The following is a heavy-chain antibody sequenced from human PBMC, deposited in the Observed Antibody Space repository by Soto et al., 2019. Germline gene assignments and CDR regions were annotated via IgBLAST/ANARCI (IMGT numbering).Heavy chain of an antibody. CDR3: ARGSVSGGRFDY. Sequence: ASVKVSCKASGYTLSSYYMHWVRQAPGQGLEWMGIINTSGGSATYAQKFQGRVTMTRDTSTSTVYMELSSLTSEDTAVYYCARGSVSGGRFDYWGEGTLVTVPS. V-gene: IGHV1-46*03. CDR1: GYTLSSYY. J-gene: IGHJ4*02. CDR2: INTSGGSA. D-gene: IGHD6-19*01.